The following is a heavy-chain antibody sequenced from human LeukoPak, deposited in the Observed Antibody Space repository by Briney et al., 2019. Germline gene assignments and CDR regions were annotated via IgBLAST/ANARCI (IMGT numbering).Heavy chain of an antibody. Sequence: GGSLRLSCSASGFTFSSYGMHWVRQAPGKGLEYVSAITGNGGGTYYADSVEGRSTISRDNSKNTLYLQMNSLRAEDTAVYYCAKELEDSSGWYPLNDYWGQGTLVTVSS. CDR2: ITGNGGGT. D-gene: IGHD6-19*01. CDR1: GFTFSSYG. J-gene: IGHJ4*02. V-gene: IGHV3-64*04. CDR3: AKELEDSSGWYPLNDY.